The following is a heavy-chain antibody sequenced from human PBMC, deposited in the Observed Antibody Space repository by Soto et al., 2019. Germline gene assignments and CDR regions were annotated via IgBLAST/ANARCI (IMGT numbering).Heavy chain of an antibody. CDR2: TYYRSKWYN. Sequence: PSQTLSLTCAISGDSVSSNSAAWNWIRQSPSRDLEWLGRTYYRSKWYNDYAVSVKSRITINPDTSKNQFSLQLNSVTPEDTAVIYCAEDQVTLAYYDFLTVYYKGVGYYYGRDVWGQGTTVTVSS. CDR3: AEDQVTLAYYDFLTVYYKGVGYYYGRDV. V-gene: IGHV6-1*01. CDR1: GDSVSSNSAA. D-gene: IGHD3-9*01. J-gene: IGHJ6*02.